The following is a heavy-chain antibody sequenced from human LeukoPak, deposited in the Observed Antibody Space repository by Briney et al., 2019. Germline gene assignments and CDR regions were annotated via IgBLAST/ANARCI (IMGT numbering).Heavy chain of an antibody. CDR2: ISDSGGRT. Sequence: GGSLRRSCAASGFTFSSYALSWVRQAPGKGLEWVSAISDSGGRTYYADSVKGRFTISRDNSKNTLFLQMSSLRAEDTAAYYCAKHYGSGTYYNYFDFWGQGTLVSVSS. J-gene: IGHJ4*02. V-gene: IGHV3-23*01. D-gene: IGHD3-10*01. CDR1: GFTFSSYA. CDR3: AKHYGSGTYYNYFDF.